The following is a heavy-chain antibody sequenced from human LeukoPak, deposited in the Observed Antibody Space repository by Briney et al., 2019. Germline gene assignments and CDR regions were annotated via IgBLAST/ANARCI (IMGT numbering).Heavy chain of an antibody. V-gene: IGHV3-23*01. J-gene: IGHJ6*02. CDR3: AKSRSRYCSSYYYYGMDV. CDR1: GFTLSSYA. Sequence: GGSLRLSCAASGFTLSSYAMSWVRQAPGKGLEWVSAISGSGGSTYYADSVKGRFTISRDNSKNTLYLQMNSLRAEDTAVYYCAKSRSRYCSSYYYYGMDVWGQGTTVTVSS. D-gene: IGHD2-2*01. CDR2: ISGSGGST.